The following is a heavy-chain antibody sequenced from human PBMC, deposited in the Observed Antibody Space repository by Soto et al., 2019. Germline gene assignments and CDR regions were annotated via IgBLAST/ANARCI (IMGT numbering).Heavy chain of an antibody. CDR3: AHRYYYGSAFDY. CDR2: VYWDDDK. CDR1: GFSLSTSGVG. J-gene: IGHJ4*02. D-gene: IGHD3-10*01. Sequence: PGRTLGNSAQTLTPTCTFSGFSLSTSGVGVGWIRQPPGKALEWLALVYWDDDKRYTPSLKSKLNITTDTSKKQVVLTMTNMDPVDTATYYCAHRYYYGSAFDYWGQGTLVT. V-gene: IGHV2-5*02.